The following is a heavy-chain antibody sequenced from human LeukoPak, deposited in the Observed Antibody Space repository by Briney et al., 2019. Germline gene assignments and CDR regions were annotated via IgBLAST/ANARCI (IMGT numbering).Heavy chain of an antibody. CDR1: GGTFSSYA. D-gene: IGHD4-17*01. Sequence: GASVKVSCKASGGTFSSYAISWVRQAPGQGLEWMGGIIPIFGTANYAQKFQGSVTITADESTSTAYMELSSLRSEDTAVYYCARDPGTPYGDYSWFDPWGQGTLVTVSS. CDR2: IIPIFGTA. J-gene: IGHJ5*02. CDR3: ARDPGTPYGDYSWFDP. V-gene: IGHV1-69*13.